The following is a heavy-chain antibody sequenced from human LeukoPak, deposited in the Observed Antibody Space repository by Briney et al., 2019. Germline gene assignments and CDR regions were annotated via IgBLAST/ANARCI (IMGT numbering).Heavy chain of an antibody. J-gene: IGHJ4*02. D-gene: IGHD2-21*01. CDR2: TSSSDAGT. Sequence: GGSLRLSCAASGFTLSTYAMSWVRQTPGKGLEWVAATSSSDAGTYHADSVRGRFTISRDNSKNTLYLQMNSLKAEDAAVYFCAKAPVTSCRGAYCYPFDSWGQGTLVTVSS. V-gene: IGHV3-23*01. CDR1: GFTLSTYA. CDR3: AKAPVTSCRGAYCYPFDS.